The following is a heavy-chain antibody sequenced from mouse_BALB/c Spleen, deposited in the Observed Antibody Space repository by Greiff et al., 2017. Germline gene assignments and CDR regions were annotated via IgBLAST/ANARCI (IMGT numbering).Heavy chain of an antibody. V-gene: IGHV1-47*01. CDR1: GYTFTTYP. CDR2: FHPYNDDT. Sequence: VQLQQSGAELVKPGASVKMSCKAFGYTFTTYPIEWMKQNHGKSLEWIGNFHPYNDDTKYNEKFKGKATLTVDKSSSTAYMELRSLTSEDTAVYYCARQDAMDYWGQGTSVTVSS. J-gene: IGHJ4*01. CDR3: ARQDAMDY.